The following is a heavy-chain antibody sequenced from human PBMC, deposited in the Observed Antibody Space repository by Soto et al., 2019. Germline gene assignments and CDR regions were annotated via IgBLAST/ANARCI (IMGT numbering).Heavy chain of an antibody. Sequence: QITLKESGPKLVQPTQTLTLTCTFSGFSFSTSGVGVGWIRQPPGKALEWLALIYWSDDKRYSPSLKSRLTITTDTSENRVALTMTNMDFVDTATYYCARMHYSFGNFFFDFWGQGTPVTVSS. CDR3: ARMHYSFGNFFFDF. V-gene: IGHV2-5*01. J-gene: IGHJ4*02. CDR2: IYWSDDK. CDR1: GFSFSTSGVG. D-gene: IGHD2-21*01.